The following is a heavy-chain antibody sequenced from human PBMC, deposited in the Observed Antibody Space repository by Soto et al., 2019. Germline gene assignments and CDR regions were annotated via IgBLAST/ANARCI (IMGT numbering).Heavy chain of an antibody. J-gene: IGHJ4*02. CDR2: IYYSGST. CDR3: ASTAPYGDYGY. D-gene: IGHD4-17*01. CDR1: GGSISSGDYY. Sequence: SETLSLTCTVSGGSISSGDYYWSWIRQPPGKGLEWIGYIYYSGSTYYNPSLKSRVTISVDTPKNQFSLKLSSVTAADTAVYYCASTAPYGDYGYWGQGTLVTVSS. V-gene: IGHV4-30-4*01.